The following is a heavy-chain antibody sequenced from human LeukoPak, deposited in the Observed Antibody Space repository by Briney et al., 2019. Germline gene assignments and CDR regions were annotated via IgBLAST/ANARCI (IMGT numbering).Heavy chain of an antibody. CDR3: ARDRDDIVVVPAALPLDYYYGMDV. CDR1: GFTFSSYW. V-gene: IGHV3-48*04. Sequence: GGSLRLSCAASGFTFSSYWMNWARQAPGKGLEWVSYISSSGSTIYYADSVKGRFTISRDNAKNSLYLQMNSLRAEDTAVYYCARDRDDIVVVPAALPLDYYYGMDVWGQGTTVTVSS. J-gene: IGHJ6*02. D-gene: IGHD2-2*01. CDR2: ISSSGSTI.